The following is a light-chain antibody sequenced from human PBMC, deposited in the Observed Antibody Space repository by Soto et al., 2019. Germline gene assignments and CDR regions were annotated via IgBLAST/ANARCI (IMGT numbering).Light chain of an antibody. CDR3: SSYTSTSTRV. J-gene: IGLJ1*01. Sequence: QSALTQPASVSGSPGQSITISCTGTSSDVGGYVYVSWYQQHPGKAPKLLIFEVSKLPSGISDRFSGSKSGNTASLTISGLQAEDEADYYCSSYTSTSTRVFGTGTKLTVL. CDR2: EVS. CDR1: SSDVGGYVY. V-gene: IGLV2-14*01.